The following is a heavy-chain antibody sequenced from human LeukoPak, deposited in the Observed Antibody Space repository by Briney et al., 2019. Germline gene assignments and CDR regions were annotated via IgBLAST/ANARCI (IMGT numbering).Heavy chain of an antibody. CDR1: GSTFSSYA. D-gene: IGHD4-11*01. Sequence: ASVKVSCKASGSTFSSYAISWVRQAPGQGLEWMGGIIPIFGTANYAQKFQGRVTITADESTSTAYMELSSLRSEDTAVYYCARDPRRKVTPYMDVWGKGTTVTISS. J-gene: IGHJ6*03. V-gene: IGHV1-69*13. CDR3: ARDPRRKVTPYMDV. CDR2: IIPIFGTA.